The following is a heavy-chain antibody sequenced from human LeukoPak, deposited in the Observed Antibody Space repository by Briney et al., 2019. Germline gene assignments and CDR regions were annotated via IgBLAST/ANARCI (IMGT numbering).Heavy chain of an antibody. CDR3: AKAHCSPTSCSRIDY. J-gene: IGHJ4*02. D-gene: IGHD2-2*01. Sequence: PGGSLRLSCSASGFTFSSYAMHWVRQAPGKGLEYVSAISSHGGSTYYADSVKGRFTISRDNSKNTVYLQMSGLRAEDTALYYCAKAHCSPTSCSRIDYWGQGTLDTVSS. CDR2: ISSHGGST. CDR1: GFTFSSYA. V-gene: IGHV3-64D*06.